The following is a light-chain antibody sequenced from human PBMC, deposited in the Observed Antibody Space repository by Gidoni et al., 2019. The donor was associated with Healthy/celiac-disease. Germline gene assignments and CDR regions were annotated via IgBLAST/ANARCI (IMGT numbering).Light chain of an antibody. J-gene: IGKJ5*01. CDR2: AAS. Sequence: DIQMTQSPSSLSASVGDRVTITCRASQSISNYLNWYQQKPGKAPKLLIYAASSLQSGVPSRFSGSGSGTDFTLTINSLQPEDFATYYCQQSIITPLTFGQGTRLELK. V-gene: IGKV1-39*01. CDR3: QQSIITPLT. CDR1: QSISNY.